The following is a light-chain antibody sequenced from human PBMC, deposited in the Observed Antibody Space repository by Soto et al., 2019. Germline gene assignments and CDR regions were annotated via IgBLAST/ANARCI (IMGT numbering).Light chain of an antibody. J-gene: IGKJ4*01. CDR1: HSVYTF. Sequence: EIAMTHSPATLCSSPGESATLSGLASHSVYTFLAWYQQKLGQAPRLLIYDASNRATGVPARFSGSGSGTDFTLTISSLEPEDFAVYYCQQRSNGQVTFGGGTKVDI. V-gene: IGKV3-11*01. CDR2: DAS. CDR3: QQRSNGQVT.